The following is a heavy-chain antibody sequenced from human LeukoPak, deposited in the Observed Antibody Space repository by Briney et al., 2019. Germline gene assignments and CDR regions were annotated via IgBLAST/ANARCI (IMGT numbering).Heavy chain of an antibody. J-gene: IGHJ3*02. D-gene: IGHD3-9*01. CDR1: GYTFTIYG. V-gene: IGHV1-18*01. Sequence: ASGKVSCKASGYTFTIYGISWVRQAPGQGLELMGWISAYDGNTNYAQKLQGRGTMTTDTSTSTAYMELRSLRSDDTAVYDCARDLTPHYDILTGYPDAFDIWGQGTMVTVSS. CDR2: ISAYDGNT. CDR3: ARDLTPHYDILTGYPDAFDI.